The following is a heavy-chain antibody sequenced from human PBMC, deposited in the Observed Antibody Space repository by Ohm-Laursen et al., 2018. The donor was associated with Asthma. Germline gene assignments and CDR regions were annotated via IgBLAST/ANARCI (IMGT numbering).Heavy chain of an antibody. J-gene: IGHJ6*02. Sequence: SLRLSCTASGFTFSSYAMSWVRQAPGKGLEWVSAISGSGGSTYYADSVKGRFTISRDSAKNSLYLQMNSLRAEDTAVYYCARNPSPESHCGVVIFYGMDVWGQGTTVTVSS. D-gene: IGHD3-3*01. CDR1: GFTFSSYA. CDR3: ARNPSPESHCGVVIFYGMDV. V-gene: IGHV3-23*01. CDR2: ISGSGGST.